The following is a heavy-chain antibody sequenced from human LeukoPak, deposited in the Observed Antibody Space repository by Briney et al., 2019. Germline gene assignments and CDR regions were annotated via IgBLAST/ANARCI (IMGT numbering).Heavy chain of an antibody. CDR2: INHSGST. CDR1: GGSFSGYY. D-gene: IGHD1-26*01. CDR3: ARTHAAYSGFDY. Sequence: PSETLSLTCAVYGGSFSGYYWSWIRQPPGKGLEWIGEINHSGSTNYNPSLKSRVTISVDTSKNQFSLKLSSVTAADTAVYYCARTHAAYSGFDYWGQGTLVTVPS. V-gene: IGHV4-34*01. J-gene: IGHJ4*02.